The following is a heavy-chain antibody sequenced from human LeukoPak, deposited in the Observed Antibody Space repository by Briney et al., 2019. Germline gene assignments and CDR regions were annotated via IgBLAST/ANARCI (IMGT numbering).Heavy chain of an antibody. CDR1: GYIFTDYA. CDR3: ARARWTSTVTTYYLDF. CDR2: INAGNGKT. J-gene: IGHJ4*02. D-gene: IGHD4-17*01. Sequence: ASVKVSCKASGYIFTDYAIQWVRQAPGQGREGMGWINAGNGKTKYSQKFQGRVTITRDTSASTAYMELSGLRSDDTAVYYCARARWTSTVTTYYLDFWGQGTLVTVSS. V-gene: IGHV1-3*01.